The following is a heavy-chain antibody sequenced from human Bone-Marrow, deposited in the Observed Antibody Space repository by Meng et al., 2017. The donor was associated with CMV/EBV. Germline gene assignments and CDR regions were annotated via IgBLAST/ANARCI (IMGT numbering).Heavy chain of an antibody. D-gene: IGHD4-11*01. CDR2: IKQDGSEK. J-gene: IGHJ6*02. CDR1: GFTFSSYW. Sequence: LSLTCAASGFTFSSYWMSWVRQAPGKGLEWVANIKQDGSEKYYVDSVKGRFTISRDNAKNSLYLQMNSLRAEDTSVYYCARDSDSIYYYGMDVWGQGTTVTFSS. CDR3: ARDSDSIYYYGMDV. V-gene: IGHV3-7*01.